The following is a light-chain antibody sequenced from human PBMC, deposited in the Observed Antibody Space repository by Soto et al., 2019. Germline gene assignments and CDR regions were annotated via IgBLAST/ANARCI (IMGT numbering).Light chain of an antibody. CDR3: AAWDDTLDVFYV. CDR2: SNN. J-gene: IGLJ1*01. V-gene: IGLV1-44*01. Sequence: QAVVTQPPSASGAPGQTVTISCSGSSSNIGANSVNWYQQVPGKAPKFLISSNNQRPSGVPDRFSGSKSGTSASLAISGLQSDDEADYYCAAWDDTLDVFYVFGSGTKLTVL. CDR1: SSNIGANS.